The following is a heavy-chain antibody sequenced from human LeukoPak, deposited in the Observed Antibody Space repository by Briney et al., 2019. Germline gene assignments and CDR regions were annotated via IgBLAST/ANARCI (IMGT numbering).Heavy chain of an antibody. CDR2: IYYSGST. CDR1: GGSISSYY. Sequence: MASETLSLTCTVSGGSISSYYWSWIRQPPGKGLEWIGYIYYSGSTNYNPSLKSRVTISVDTSKNQFSLKLSSVTAADTAVYYCARRDYDILTGYMNWFDPWGQGTLVTVSS. CDR3: ARRDYDILTGYMNWFDP. V-gene: IGHV4-59*08. D-gene: IGHD3-9*01. J-gene: IGHJ5*02.